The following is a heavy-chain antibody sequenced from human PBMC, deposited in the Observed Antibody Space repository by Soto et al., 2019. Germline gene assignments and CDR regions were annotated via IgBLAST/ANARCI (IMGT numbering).Heavy chain of an antibody. D-gene: IGHD5-12*01. CDR1: GGTFSSYA. J-gene: IGHJ4*02. CDR2: IIPIFGTA. CDR3: ARGVFDGYPIDS. Sequence: SVKVSCKPSGGTFSSYAISWVRQAPGQGLEWMGGIIPIFGTANYAQKFQARVTITADESTSTAYMELSSLRSEDTAVYYCARGVFDGYPIDSWGQGTLVTVSS. V-gene: IGHV1-69*13.